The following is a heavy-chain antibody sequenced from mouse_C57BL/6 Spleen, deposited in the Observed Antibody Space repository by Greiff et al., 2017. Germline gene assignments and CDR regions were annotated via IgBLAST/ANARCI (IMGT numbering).Heavy chain of an antibody. D-gene: IGHD1-1*01. J-gene: IGHJ2*01. Sequence: QVQLQQPGAELVKPGASVKMSCKASGYTFTSYWITWVKQRPGQGLEWIGDIYPGSGSTNYNEKFKGKATLTVDTSSSTAYMQLSSLTSEDSSVYYCARYYYGYFDYWGQGTTLTVSS. CDR1: GYTFTSYW. V-gene: IGHV1-55*01. CDR2: IYPGSGST. CDR3: ARYYYGYFDY.